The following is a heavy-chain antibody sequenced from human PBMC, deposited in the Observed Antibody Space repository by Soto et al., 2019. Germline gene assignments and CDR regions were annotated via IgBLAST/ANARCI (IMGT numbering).Heavy chain of an antibody. J-gene: IGHJ5*02. V-gene: IGHV1-8*01. D-gene: IGHD2-15*01. CDR1: GDTFTSYE. CDR2: MNPNSGNT. Sequence: QVQLVQSGAEVKKPGASVKVSCKASGDTFTSYEINWVRQATGQGLEWMGWMNPNSGNTGYAQKFQGRVTMTRNTSISTGYMELSSLRSDDTAVYYCARLGYCSGGSCRRGHWFDPWGQGTLVTVSS. CDR3: ARLGYCSGGSCRRGHWFDP.